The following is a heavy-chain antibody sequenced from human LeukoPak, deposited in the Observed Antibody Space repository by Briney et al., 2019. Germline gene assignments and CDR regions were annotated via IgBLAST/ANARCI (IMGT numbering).Heavy chain of an antibody. D-gene: IGHD3-3*01. CDR3: ARNVHKEYYDFWSGYSPGGWFDP. V-gene: IGHV4-59*01. CDR1: GGSISSYY. J-gene: IGHJ5*02. Sequence: SETLSLTCNVSGGSISSYYWSWIRQPPGKGLEWIGFIYYSGSTNYNPSLKSRVTISVDTSKNQFSLKLSSVSAADTAVYYCARNVHKEYYDFWSGYSPGGWFDPWGQGTLVTVSS. CDR2: IYYSGST.